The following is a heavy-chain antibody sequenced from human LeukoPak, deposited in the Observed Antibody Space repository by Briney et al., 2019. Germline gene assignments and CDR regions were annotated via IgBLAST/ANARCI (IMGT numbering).Heavy chain of an antibody. V-gene: IGHV1-2*02. CDR3: ARDPFTMVRGVISDDDY. CDR2: INPNSGGT. D-gene: IGHD3-10*01. CDR1: GYTFTGYY. Sequence: ASVKVSCEASGYTFTGYYMHWVRQAPGQGLEWMGWINPNSGGTNYAQKFQGRVTMTRDTSISTAYMELSRLRSDDTAVYYCARDPFTMVRGVISDDDYWGQGTLVTVSS. J-gene: IGHJ4*02.